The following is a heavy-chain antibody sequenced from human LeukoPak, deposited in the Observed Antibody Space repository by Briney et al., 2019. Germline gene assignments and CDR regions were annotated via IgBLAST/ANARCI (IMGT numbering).Heavy chain of an antibody. CDR2: ISGSGGST. CDR1: GFTFSSYA. V-gene: IGHV3-23*01. Sequence: GGSLRPSCAASGFTFSSYAMSWVRQAPGKGLEWVSGISGSGGSTYYADSVKGRFTISRDNSEKTLYLQMNSLRAEDTAVYYCAKEPYYYDSSGYDYWGQGTLVTVSS. CDR3: AKEPYYYDSSGYDY. D-gene: IGHD3-22*01. J-gene: IGHJ4*02.